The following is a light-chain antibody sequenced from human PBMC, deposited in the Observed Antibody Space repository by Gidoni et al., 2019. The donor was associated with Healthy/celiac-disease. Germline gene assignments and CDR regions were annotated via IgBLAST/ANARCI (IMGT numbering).Light chain of an antibody. J-gene: IGKJ1*01. CDR2: AAS. CDR1: PGISNY. CDR3: QKYNSAPPT. Sequence: DIQMTQSPSSLSASVGDRVTITCRASPGISNYLAWYQQKPGKVPKLLIYAASTLQSGVPSRFSGGGSGTDFTLTISSLQPEDVATYYCQKYNSAPPTFGQGTKVEIK. V-gene: IGKV1-27*01.